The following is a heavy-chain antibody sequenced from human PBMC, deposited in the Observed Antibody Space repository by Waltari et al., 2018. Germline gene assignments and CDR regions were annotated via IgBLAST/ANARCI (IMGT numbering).Heavy chain of an antibody. D-gene: IGHD4-17*01. V-gene: IGHV1-69*05. Sequence: QVQLVQSGAEVKKPGSSVKVSCKASGGTFSSYAISWVRQAPGQGLEWMGGISPIFGTANYAQKFHGRVTITTDESTSTAYMELSSLRSEDTAVYYCATSTTVTNFDYWGQGTLVTVSS. J-gene: IGHJ4*02. CDR1: GGTFSSYA. CDR2: ISPIFGTA. CDR3: ATSTTVTNFDY.